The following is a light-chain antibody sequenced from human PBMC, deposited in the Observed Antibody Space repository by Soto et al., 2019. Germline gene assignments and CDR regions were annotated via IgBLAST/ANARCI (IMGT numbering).Light chain of an antibody. Sequence: VVLTQTPLSLSVTPGQPASISCKCSESLLHSDLKTHLYWYLQKAGQSPQLLIYEGSNRFSGVPDSFSGSGSGTDFTLNISRVEAEDVGVYYCLQSIKVLPTFGQGTRLEIK. CDR1: ESLLHSDLKTH. J-gene: IGKJ5*01. V-gene: IGKV2D-29*02. CDR3: LQSIKVLPT. CDR2: EGS.